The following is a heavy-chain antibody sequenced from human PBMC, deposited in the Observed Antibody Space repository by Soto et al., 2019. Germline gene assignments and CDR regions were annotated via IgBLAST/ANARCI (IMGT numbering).Heavy chain of an antibody. D-gene: IGHD2-2*01. J-gene: IGHJ6*02. CDR2: IYHSGST. CDR3: ERGPFVEVPAAMGDYGMDV. V-gene: IGHV4-34*01. Sequence: PSETLSLTCAVYGGSFSGYSWSWIRQPPGKGLEWIGEIYHSGSTNYNPSLKSRVTISVDTSKNQFSLKLNSVTAADTAVYYCERGPFVEVPAAMGDYGMDVWGQGTTVTVSS. CDR1: GGSFSGYS.